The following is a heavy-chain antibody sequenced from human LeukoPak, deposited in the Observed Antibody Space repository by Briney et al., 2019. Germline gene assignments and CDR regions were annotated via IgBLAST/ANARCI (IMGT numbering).Heavy chain of an antibody. V-gene: IGHV1-69*04. D-gene: IGHD6-6*01. CDR1: GGTFSSYA. CDR3: AYSSFRDAFDI. CDR2: IIPILGLA. J-gene: IGHJ3*02. Sequence: SVKVSCKASGGTFSSYAISWVRQAPGQGLEWMGRIIPILGLANYAQKFQGRVTITADKSTSTAYMELSSLRSEDTAVYYAAYSSFRDAFDIWGQGTMVTVSS.